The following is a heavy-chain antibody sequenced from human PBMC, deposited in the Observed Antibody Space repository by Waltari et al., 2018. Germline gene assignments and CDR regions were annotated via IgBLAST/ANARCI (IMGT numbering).Heavy chain of an antibody. CDR3: AREYYDSSVLAFDI. V-gene: IGHV1-3*01. Sequence: QVQLVQSGAEVKKPGASVKVSCKASGYTFTSYAMHWVRQAPGQRLEWMGWINAGNGNTKYSQKCQGRVTITRDTSASTAYMELSSLRSEDTAVYYCAREYYDSSVLAFDIWGQGTMVTVSS. CDR1: GYTFTSYA. CDR2: INAGNGNT. J-gene: IGHJ3*02. D-gene: IGHD3-22*01.